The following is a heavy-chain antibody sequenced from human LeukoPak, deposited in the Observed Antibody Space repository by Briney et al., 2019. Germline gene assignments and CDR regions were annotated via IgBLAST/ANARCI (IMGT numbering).Heavy chain of an antibody. D-gene: IGHD2-21*02. CDR2: THDSGNS. V-gene: IGHV4-59*12. Sequence: PSETLSLTCTVSGGSISSYYWAWIRQPPGKGLEWIGYTHDSGNSNYNPSLRSRVTISIDTSKNQFSLKLSSVTAADTAVYYCARVSRGGDCYYCFDYWGQGTLVTVSS. J-gene: IGHJ4*02. CDR3: ARVSRGGDCYYCFDY. CDR1: GGSISSYY.